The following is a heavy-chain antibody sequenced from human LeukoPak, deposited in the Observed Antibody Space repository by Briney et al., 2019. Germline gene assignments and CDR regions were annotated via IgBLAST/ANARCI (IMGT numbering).Heavy chain of an antibody. CDR1: GFTVSSNY. CDR2: IYSGGST. V-gene: IGHV3-53*01. D-gene: IGHD4-23*01. J-gene: IGHJ3*02. CDR3: ARALNYGGPAFDI. Sequence: GGSLRLSCAASGFTVSSNYMSWVRQAPGKGLEWVSVIYSGGSTYYADSVKGRLTISRDNSKNTLYLQMNSLRAEDTAVYYCARALNYGGPAFDIWGQGTMVTVSS.